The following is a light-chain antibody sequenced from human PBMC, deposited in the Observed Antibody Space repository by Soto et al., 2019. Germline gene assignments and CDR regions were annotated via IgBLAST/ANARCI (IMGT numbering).Light chain of an antibody. CDR2: GAS. J-gene: IGKJ5*01. V-gene: IGKV3-11*01. Sequence: IVLTQSPATLSVSPGERATLSCRASQSVSSNLAWHQQRPGQAPRLLIYGASTRATGVPARFSGSGSGTDFTLTISSLEPEDFAVYYCQQRSNWPPITFGQGTRLEI. CDR1: QSVSSN. CDR3: QQRSNWPPIT.